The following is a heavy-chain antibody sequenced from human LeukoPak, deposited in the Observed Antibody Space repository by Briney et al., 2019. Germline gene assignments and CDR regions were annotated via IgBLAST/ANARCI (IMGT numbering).Heavy chain of an antibody. CDR2: ISWNSGSI. V-gene: IGHV3-9*01. D-gene: IGHD6-19*01. CDR3: ARVGLYSSGWSA. Sequence: RPGGSLRLSCAASGFTFDDYAMHWVRQAPGKGLEWVSGISWNSGSIGYADSVKGRFTISRDNAKNSLYLQMNSLRAEDTAVYYCARVGLYSSGWSAWGQGTLVTVSS. CDR1: GFTFDDYA. J-gene: IGHJ4*02.